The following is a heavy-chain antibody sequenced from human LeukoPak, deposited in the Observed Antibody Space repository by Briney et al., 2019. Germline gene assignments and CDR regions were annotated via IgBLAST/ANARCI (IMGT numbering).Heavy chain of an antibody. CDR1: GFTFSSYS. CDR2: ISSSSYI. D-gene: IGHD1-26*01. CDR3: ARVGMRELNPDY. J-gene: IGHJ4*02. V-gene: IGHV3-21*01. Sequence: PGGSLRLSCAASGFTFSSYSMDWVRQAPGKGLEWVSSISSSSYIYYADSVKGRFTISRDNAKNSLYLQMNSLRAEDTAVYYCARVGMRELNPDYWGQGTLVTVSS.